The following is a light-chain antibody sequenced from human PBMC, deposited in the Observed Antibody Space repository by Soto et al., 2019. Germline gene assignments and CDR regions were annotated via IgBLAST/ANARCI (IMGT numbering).Light chain of an antibody. CDR1: SSDVGGYNH. V-gene: IGLV2-11*01. Sequence: QSVLTQPASVSGSPGQSITISCTGTSSDVGGYNHVSWYQQHPGKAPKLMIYDVNKRPSGVPDRFSGSKSGSTASLTISGLHAEDEADYYCCSYAFSYSYAFATGTKVTVL. J-gene: IGLJ1*01. CDR2: DVN. CDR3: CSYAFSYSYA.